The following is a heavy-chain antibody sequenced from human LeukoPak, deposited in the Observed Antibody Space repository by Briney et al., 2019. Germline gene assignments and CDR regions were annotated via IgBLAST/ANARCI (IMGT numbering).Heavy chain of an antibody. D-gene: IGHD3-22*01. CDR1: GGTFSSYA. J-gene: IGHJ4*02. V-gene: IGHV1-69*05. Sequence: ASVTVSCKASGGTFSSYAVSWVRQAPGQGLEWMGGIIPIFGTANYARNFQDRVTITRDESTTTAYLELSSLRSEDTAVYYCATAPHYFDSINYFDSWGQATLVSVSS. CDR2: IIPIFGTA. CDR3: ATAPHYFDSINYFDS.